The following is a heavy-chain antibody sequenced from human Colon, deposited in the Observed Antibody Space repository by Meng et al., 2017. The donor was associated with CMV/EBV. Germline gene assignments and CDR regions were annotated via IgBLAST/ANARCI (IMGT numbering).Heavy chain of an antibody. D-gene: IGHD1-1*01. CDR3: ARLFEERPGWFDP. J-gene: IGHJ5*02. V-gene: IGHV3-7*01. CDR2: INEGGNKM. CDR1: GFTFSAYW. Sequence: GESLKISCAASGFTFSAYWMGWVRQAPGKGLEWVANINEGGNKMYYVDSVRGRFTISRDNAKNSLYLQMNSLRVEDTAVYYCARLFEERPGWFDPWGQGTLVTVSS.